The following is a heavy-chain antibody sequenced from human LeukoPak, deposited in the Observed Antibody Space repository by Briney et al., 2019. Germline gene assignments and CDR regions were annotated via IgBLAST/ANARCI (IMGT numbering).Heavy chain of an antibody. Sequence: PGGSLRLSCAASGFTFSSYGMHWVRQAPGKGLEWVAFIHYDGSNNYYADSVKGRFTISRDNSKNTLYLQMNTLRADDTAVYYCAKDHGSSDWYYFDYWGQGTLATVSS. J-gene: IGHJ4*02. D-gene: IGHD6-13*01. CDR1: GFTFSSYG. V-gene: IGHV3-30*02. CDR3: AKDHGSSDWYYFDY. CDR2: IHYDGSNN.